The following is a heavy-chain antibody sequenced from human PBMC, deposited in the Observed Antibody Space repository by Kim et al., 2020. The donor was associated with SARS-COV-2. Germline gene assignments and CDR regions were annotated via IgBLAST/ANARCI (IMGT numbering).Heavy chain of an antibody. J-gene: IGHJ6*02. V-gene: IGHV3-23*01. D-gene: IGHD3-10*01. Sequence: GGSLRLSCAASGFTFSSYAMSWVRQAPGKGLEWVSAISGSGGSTYYADSVKGRFTISRDNSKTTLYLQMNSLRAEDAAVYYCAKEAVRLLWFGELLSHYYYGTDVWGQGTTVTVSS. CDR2: ISGSGGST. CDR1: GFTFSSYA. CDR3: AKEAVRLLWFGELLSHYYYGTDV.